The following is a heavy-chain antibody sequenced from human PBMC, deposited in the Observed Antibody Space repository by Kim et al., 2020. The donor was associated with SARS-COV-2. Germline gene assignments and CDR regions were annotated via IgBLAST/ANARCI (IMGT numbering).Heavy chain of an antibody. D-gene: IGHD3-10*01. J-gene: IGHJ2*01. V-gene: IGHV1-3*01. CDR1: GYTFTSYA. Sequence: ASVKVSCKASGYTFTSYAMHWVRQAPGQRLEWMGWINAGNGNTKYSQKFQGRVTITRDTSASTAYMELSSLRSEDTAVYYCARPSGWFGELSVYWYFDLWGRGTLVTVSS. CDR2: INAGNGNT. CDR3: ARPSGWFGELSVYWYFDL.